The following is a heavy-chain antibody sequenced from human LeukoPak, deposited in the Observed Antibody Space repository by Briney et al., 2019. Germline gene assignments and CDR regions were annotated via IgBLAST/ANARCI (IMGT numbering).Heavy chain of an antibody. CDR2: IYYSGST. V-gene: IGHV4-59*08. CDR3: ARHRGAYCSGGNCYSSDYFDY. D-gene: IGHD2-15*01. CDR1: GGSISSYY. Sequence: PSETLSLTCTVSGGSISSYYWSWIRQPPGKGLEWVAYIYYSGSTSYNPSLKSRVTISVDTSKKQFSLRLSAVTAADTAVYYCARHRGAYCSGGNCYSSDYFDYWGQRTLVSVSS. J-gene: IGHJ4*02.